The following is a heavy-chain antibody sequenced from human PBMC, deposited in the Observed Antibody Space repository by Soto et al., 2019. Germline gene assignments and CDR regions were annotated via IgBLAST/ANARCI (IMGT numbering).Heavy chain of an antibody. CDR3: ARDLTRWFDP. V-gene: IGHV4-61*01. Sequence: SETLSLTCTVSGGSVSSASYYWSWFRQPPGKGLEWIANIYYTGDTNFNPSLKSRVTISVDASKSQFSLKLSSVTAADTAVYYCARDLTRWFDPWGQGTLVTVSS. CDR1: GGSVSSASYY. J-gene: IGHJ5*02. CDR2: IYYTGDT. D-gene: IGHD3-9*01.